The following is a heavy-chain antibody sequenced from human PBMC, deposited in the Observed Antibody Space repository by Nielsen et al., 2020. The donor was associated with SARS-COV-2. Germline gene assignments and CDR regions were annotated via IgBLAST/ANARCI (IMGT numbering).Heavy chain of an antibody. V-gene: IGHV4-59*01. J-gene: IGHJ4*02. D-gene: IGHD3-10*01. CDR1: GGSISSYY. CDR2: IYYSGST. Sequence: SETLSLTCTVSGGSISSYYWSWIRQPPGKGLEWIGYIYYSGSTNYNPSLKSRVTISVDTSKNQFSLKLSSVTAADTAVYYCARDSVVRGLDYWGQGTLVTVSS. CDR3: ARDSVVRGLDY.